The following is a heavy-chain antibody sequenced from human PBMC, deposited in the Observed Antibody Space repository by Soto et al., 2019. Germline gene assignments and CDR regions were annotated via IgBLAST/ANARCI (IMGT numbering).Heavy chain of an antibody. Sequence: GEPLKISCKGSGYSFTSYWIGWVRQMPGKGLEWMGIIYPGDSDTRYSPSFQGQVTISADKSISTAYLQWSSLKASDTAMYYCARRRYYDFWSGYFIDFDYWGQGTLVTVSS. V-gene: IGHV5-51*01. J-gene: IGHJ4*02. D-gene: IGHD3-3*01. CDR3: ARRRYYDFWSGYFIDFDY. CDR1: GYSFTSYW. CDR2: IYPGDSDT.